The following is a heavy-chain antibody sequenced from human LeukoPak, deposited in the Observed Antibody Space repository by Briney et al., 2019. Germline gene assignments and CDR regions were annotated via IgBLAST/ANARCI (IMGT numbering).Heavy chain of an antibody. CDR1: GFTFSSYA. Sequence: GGSLRLSRAASGFTFSSYAMHWVRQAPGKGLEWVAVISYDGSNKYYADSVKGRFTISRDNSKNTLYLQMNSLRAEDTAVYYCARSSGSFEVFDYWGQGTLVTVSS. CDR2: ISYDGSNK. J-gene: IGHJ4*02. CDR3: ARSSGSFEVFDY. V-gene: IGHV3-30-3*01. D-gene: IGHD1-26*01.